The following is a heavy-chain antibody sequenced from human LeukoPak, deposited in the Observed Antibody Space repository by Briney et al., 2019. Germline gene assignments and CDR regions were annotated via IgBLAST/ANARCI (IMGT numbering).Heavy chain of an antibody. J-gene: IGHJ4*02. D-gene: IGHD4-23*01. CDR3: ARGQLATVAHFDY. Sequence: PSETLSLTCTVSGGSISSYYWSWIRRPPGKGLEWIGYIYYSGSTNYNPSLKSRVTISVDTSKNQFSLKLSSVTAADTAVYYCARGQLATVAHFDYWGQGTLVTVSS. CDR1: GGSISSYY. CDR2: IYYSGST. V-gene: IGHV4-59*01.